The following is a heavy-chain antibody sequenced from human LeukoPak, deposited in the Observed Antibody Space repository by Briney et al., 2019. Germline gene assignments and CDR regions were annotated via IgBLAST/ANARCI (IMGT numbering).Heavy chain of an antibody. CDR2: FDPEDGET. D-gene: IGHD6-6*01. J-gene: IGHJ5*02. V-gene: IGHV1-24*01. CDR3: ATVYRSSEGVNWFDP. Sequence: GASVKVSCKVSGYTLTELSMHWVRQAPGKGLEWMGGFDPEDGETIYAQKFQGRVTMTEDTSTDTAYMELSSLRSEDTAVNYCATVYRSSEGVNWFDPWGQGTLVTVSS. CDR1: GYTLTELS.